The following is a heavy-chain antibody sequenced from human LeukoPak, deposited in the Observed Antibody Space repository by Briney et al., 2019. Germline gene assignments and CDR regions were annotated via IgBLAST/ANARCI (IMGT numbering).Heavy chain of an antibody. CDR2: IWYDGSDK. V-gene: IGHV3-33*01. CDR3: ASSTVTPN. Sequence: GGSLRLSCAASGFAFSSYGMHWVRQAPGKGLEWVAVIWYDGSDKYYADSVKGRFTISRDNSENTLYLQMNSLRAEDTAVYYCASSTVTPNWGQGTLVTVSS. CDR1: GFAFSSYG. J-gene: IGHJ4*02. D-gene: IGHD4-17*01.